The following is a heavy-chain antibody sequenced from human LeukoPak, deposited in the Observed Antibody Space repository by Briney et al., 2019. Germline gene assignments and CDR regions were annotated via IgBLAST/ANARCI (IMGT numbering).Heavy chain of an antibody. Sequence: GGSLRLSCAASGFTFRSYEINWVRQAPGKGLEWVSYISSCGSTIYYADSVKGRFTISRDNAKNSLYLQMNSLRAEDTAVYYCAELGITMIGGVWGKGTTVTISS. V-gene: IGHV3-48*03. CDR1: GFTFRSYE. J-gene: IGHJ6*04. D-gene: IGHD3-10*02. CDR3: AELGITMIGGV. CDR2: ISSCGSTI.